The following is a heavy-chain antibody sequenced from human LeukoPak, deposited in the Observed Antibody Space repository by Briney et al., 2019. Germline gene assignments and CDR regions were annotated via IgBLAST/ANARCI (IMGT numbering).Heavy chain of an antibody. CDR3: ARHIDYDSSGYYPHYFDY. D-gene: IGHD3-22*01. CDR2: IYPGDSDT. V-gene: IGHV5-51*01. Sequence: GESLKISCKGSGYSFTGYWIGWVRQMPGKGLEWMGIIYPGDSDTRYSPSFQGQVTISADKSISTAYLQWSSLKASDTAMYYCARHIDYDSSGYYPHYFDYWGQGTLVTVSS. J-gene: IGHJ4*02. CDR1: GYSFTGYW.